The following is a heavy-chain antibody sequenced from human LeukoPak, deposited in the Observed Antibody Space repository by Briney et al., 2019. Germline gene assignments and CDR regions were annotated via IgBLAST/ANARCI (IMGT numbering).Heavy chain of an antibody. Sequence: GASVKVSCKASGYTFTSYYMHWVRQAPGQGLEWMGIINPSGGSTSYAQKFQGRVTMTRDTSTSTVYMELSSLRSEDTAVYYCARDPADHYDFWSGSRGGIGPTDYWGQGTLVTVSS. D-gene: IGHD3-3*01. CDR3: ARDPADHYDFWSGSRGGIGPTDY. CDR1: GYTFTSYY. V-gene: IGHV1-46*01. J-gene: IGHJ4*02. CDR2: INPSGGST.